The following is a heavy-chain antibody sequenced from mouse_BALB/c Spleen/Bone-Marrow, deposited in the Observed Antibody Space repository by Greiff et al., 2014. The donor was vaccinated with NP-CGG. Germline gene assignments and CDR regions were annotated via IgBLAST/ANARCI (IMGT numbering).Heavy chain of an antibody. J-gene: IGHJ3*01. Sequence: QVQLQQSGAELARPGASVKLSCKASGYTFTDYYINWVKQRTGQGLEWIGEIYPGSGNTYYNEKFKGKATLTADKSSSTAYMQLSGLTSEDSAVYFCARSRGYAWFAYWGQGTLDTVSA. V-gene: IGHV1-77*01. CDR3: ARSRGYAWFAY. D-gene: IGHD2-2*01. CDR2: IYPGSGNT. CDR1: GYTFTDYY.